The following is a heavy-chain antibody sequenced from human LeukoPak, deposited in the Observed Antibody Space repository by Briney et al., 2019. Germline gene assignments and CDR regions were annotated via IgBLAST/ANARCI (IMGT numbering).Heavy chain of an antibody. V-gene: IGHV3-23*01. J-gene: IGHJ4*02. D-gene: IGHD3-16*02. CDR1: GFTFSSYA. CDR2: ISGSGGST. CDR3: ASQSRITFGGVIVILDY. Sequence: GGSLRLSCAASGFTFSSYAMSWVRQAPGKGLEWVSAISGSGGSTHYADSVKDRFTISRDNAKNSLYLQMNSLRAEDTAVYYCASQSRITFGGVIVILDYWGQGTLVTVSS.